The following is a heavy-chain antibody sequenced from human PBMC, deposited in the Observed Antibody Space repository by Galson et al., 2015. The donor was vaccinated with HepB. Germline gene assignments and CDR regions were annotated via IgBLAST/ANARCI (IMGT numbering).Heavy chain of an antibody. V-gene: IGHV1-24*01. CDR2: FDPEDGET. CDR3: ATAVITIFGVVTTDY. Sequence: SVKVSCKVSGYTLTELSMHWVRQAPGKGLEWMGGFDPEDGETIYAQKFQGRVTMTEDTSTDTAYMELSSLRSEDTAVYYCATAVITIFGVVTTDYWGQGTLVTVSS. D-gene: IGHD3-3*01. CDR1: GYTLTELS. J-gene: IGHJ4*02.